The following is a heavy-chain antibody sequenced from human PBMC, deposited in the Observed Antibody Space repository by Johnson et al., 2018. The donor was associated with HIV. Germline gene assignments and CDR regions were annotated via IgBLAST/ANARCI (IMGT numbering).Heavy chain of an antibody. D-gene: IGHD5-12*01. J-gene: IGHJ3*02. CDR1: GFAFSSYA. CDR2: IWYDGSNK. V-gene: IGHV3-33*08. Sequence: QVQLVESGGGVVQPGRSLRLSCAVSGFAFSSYAMHWVRQAPGKGLEWVAVIWYDGSNKYYADSVKGRFTISRDNAKNSLYLQMNSLRAEDTALYYCASVLGRGYSGYDKNYDAFDIWGQGTMVTVSS. CDR3: ASVLGRGYSGYDKNYDAFDI.